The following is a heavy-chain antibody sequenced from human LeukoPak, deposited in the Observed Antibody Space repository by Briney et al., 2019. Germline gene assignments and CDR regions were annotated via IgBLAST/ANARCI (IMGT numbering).Heavy chain of an antibody. CDR1: GGSISSGGYY. CDR2: IYYSGST. D-gene: IGHD4-17*01. V-gene: IGHV4-31*03. J-gene: IGHJ4*02. Sequence: SETLSLTCTVSGGSISSGGYYWSWIRQHPGKGLEWIGYIYYSGSTYDNPSLKSRVTISVDTSKNQFSLKLSSVAAADTAVYYCARVPDYGDYVGSFDYWGQGTLVTVSS. CDR3: ARVPDYGDYVGSFDY.